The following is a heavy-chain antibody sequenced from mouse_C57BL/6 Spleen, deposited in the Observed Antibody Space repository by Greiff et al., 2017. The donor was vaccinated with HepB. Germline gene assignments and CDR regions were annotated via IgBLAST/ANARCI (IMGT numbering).Heavy chain of an antibody. CDR1: GFTFSSYA. V-gene: IGHV5-4*01. D-gene: IGHD4-1*01. Sequence: EVMLVESGGGLVKPGGSLKLSCAASGFTFSSYAMSWVRQTPEKRLEWLATISDGGSYTYYPDNVKGRFTISRDNAKNNLYLQMSHLKSEDTAMYYCARDGGTGTYAMDYWGQGTSVTVSS. CDR2: ISDGGSYT. CDR3: ARDGGTGTYAMDY. J-gene: IGHJ4*01.